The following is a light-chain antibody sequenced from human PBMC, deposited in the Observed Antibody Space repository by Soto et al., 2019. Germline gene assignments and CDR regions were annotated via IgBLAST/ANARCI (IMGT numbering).Light chain of an antibody. CDR2: DAS. CDR3: QQYDNFPLS. Sequence: DIQMTQSPSSLSASVGDRVTITCQASQDISNYLNWYQQRPGKAPKLLIYDASNLETGVPSRFSGSGSGTDFIFTINSLQPEDIATYYCQQYDNFPLSFGGGTKVDIK. CDR1: QDISNY. V-gene: IGKV1-33*01. J-gene: IGKJ4*01.